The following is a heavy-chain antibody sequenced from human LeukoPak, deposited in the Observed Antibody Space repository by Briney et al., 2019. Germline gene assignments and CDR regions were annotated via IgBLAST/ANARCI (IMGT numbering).Heavy chain of an antibody. D-gene: IGHD3-22*01. J-gene: IGHJ4*02. Sequence: SSETLSLTCAVYGGSFSGYYWSWIRQPPGKGLEWIGSIYYSGSTYYNPSLKSRVTISVDTSKNQFSLKLSSVTAADTAVYYCASYYDTHFDYWGQGTLVTVSS. CDR2: IYYSGST. CDR1: GGSFSGYY. CDR3: ASYYDTHFDY. V-gene: IGHV4-34*01.